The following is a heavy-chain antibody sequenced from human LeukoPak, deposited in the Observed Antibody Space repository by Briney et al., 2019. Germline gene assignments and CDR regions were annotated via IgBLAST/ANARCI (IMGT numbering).Heavy chain of an antibody. Sequence: GGSPRPSLAASGFPLSSYAMSWVRQAPGKGLEWVSAISGSGGSTYYADSVKGRFTISRDNSKNTLYLQMNSLRAEDTAVYYCAKYRSSSGWYSHFDYWGQGTLVTVSS. J-gene: IGHJ4*02. CDR2: ISGSGGST. V-gene: IGHV3-23*01. D-gene: IGHD6-19*01. CDR1: GFPLSSYA. CDR3: AKYRSSSGWYSHFDY.